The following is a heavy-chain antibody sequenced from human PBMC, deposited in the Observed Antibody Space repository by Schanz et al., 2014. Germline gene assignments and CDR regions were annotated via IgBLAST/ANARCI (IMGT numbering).Heavy chain of an antibody. D-gene: IGHD2-21*02. CDR2: ISATSAKI. Sequence: EVQLVESGGGLVQPGGSLRLSCAASGFTFSRNAMNWVRQAPGKGLEWVSYISATSAKIDYADSVQGRFTISRDNAKNSLYLQMNSLRPEDTALYYCAKVQTHTLYGGNSCFDYWGQGTLVTVSS. V-gene: IGHV3-48*04. CDR1: GFTFSRNA. J-gene: IGHJ4*02. CDR3: AKVQTHTLYGGNSCFDY.